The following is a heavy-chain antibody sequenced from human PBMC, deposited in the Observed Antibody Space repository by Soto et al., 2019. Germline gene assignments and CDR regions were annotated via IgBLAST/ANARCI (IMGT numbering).Heavy chain of an antibody. CDR1: GFTFSSYA. J-gene: IGHJ5*02. D-gene: IGHD6-6*01. Sequence: QVQVVESGGGVVQPGRSLRLSCAASGFTFSSYAMHWVRQAPGKGLEWVAVISYDGSNKYYGDSVKGRFTISRDNSKNTLYLQMNTLRVEDTAVYNCARGAIRIAARPTPYNWFDPWGQGTLVTVSS. CDR3: ARGAIRIAARPTPYNWFDP. CDR2: ISYDGSNK. V-gene: IGHV3-30*04.